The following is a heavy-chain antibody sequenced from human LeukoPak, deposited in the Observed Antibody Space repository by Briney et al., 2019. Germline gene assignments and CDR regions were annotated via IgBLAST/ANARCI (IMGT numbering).Heavy chain of an antibody. Sequence: GGSLRLSCAASEFTFSTYCMHWVRHAPGKGLVWVSRINSDGTNTDYADSVKGRFTISRDNAKNTLYMQMNSLRVDDTAVYYCVGEASGVSSSAFDVWGQGTMVTVSS. CDR3: VGEASGVSSSAFDV. CDR1: EFTFSTYC. J-gene: IGHJ3*01. CDR2: INSDGTNT. D-gene: IGHD1-26*01. V-gene: IGHV3-74*01.